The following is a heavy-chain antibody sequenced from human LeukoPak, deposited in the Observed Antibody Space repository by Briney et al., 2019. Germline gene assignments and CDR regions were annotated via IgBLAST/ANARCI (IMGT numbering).Heavy chain of an antibody. J-gene: IGHJ4*02. CDR3: AKDRQWLPDY. Sequence: GGSLRLSCAASGFTFSSYGMSWVRQAPGKGLEWVSAISGSGGSTYYTDSAKGRFTISRDNSKNTLYLQMNSLRAEDTAVYYCAKDRQWLPDYWGQGTLVTVSS. CDR1: GFTFSSYG. V-gene: IGHV3-23*01. CDR2: ISGSGGST. D-gene: IGHD5-18*01.